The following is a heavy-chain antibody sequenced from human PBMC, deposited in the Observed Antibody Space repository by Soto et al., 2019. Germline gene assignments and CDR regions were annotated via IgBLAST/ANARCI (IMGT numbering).Heavy chain of an antibody. CDR1: GYTFTGYY. Sequence: ASVKVSCKASGYTFTGYYMHWVRQAPGQGLEWMGGINPNSGAANYAQKFQGRVTITTDESTSTAYMELSSLRSEDTAVYYCARGYSGRPSFFDYWGQGTLVTVSS. D-gene: IGHD5-12*01. CDR2: INPNSGAA. J-gene: IGHJ4*02. V-gene: IGHV1-2*02. CDR3: ARGYSGRPSFFDY.